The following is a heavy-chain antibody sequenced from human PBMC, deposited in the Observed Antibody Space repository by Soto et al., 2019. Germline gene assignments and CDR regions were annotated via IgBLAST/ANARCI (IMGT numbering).Heavy chain of an antibody. J-gene: IGHJ6*02. Sequence: PSETLPLTCTVSGGSISSYYWSWIRQPPGKGLEWIGYIYYSGSTNYNPSLKSRVTISVDTSKNQFSLKLSSVTAADTAVYYCARDSGSYSSGWYDVHYYGMDVWGQGTTVTVSS. V-gene: IGHV4-59*01. CDR2: IYYSGST. D-gene: IGHD6-19*01. CDR3: ARDSGSYSSGWYDVHYYGMDV. CDR1: GGSISSYY.